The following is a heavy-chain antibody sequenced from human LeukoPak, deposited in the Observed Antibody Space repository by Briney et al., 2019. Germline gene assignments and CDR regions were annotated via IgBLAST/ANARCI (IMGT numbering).Heavy chain of an antibody. V-gene: IGHV4-4*02. CDR3: ARERKSGWLSRTYNFDS. CDR2: IYYSGNT. CDR1: GFTFSSYE. D-gene: IGHD3-10*01. J-gene: IGHJ4*02. Sequence: GSLRLSCAASGFTFSSYEMNWVRQPPGKGLGWIGEIYYSGNTNYNPSLKSRVTISMDKSKNHFSLNLTSVTAEDTAVYYCARERKSGWLSRTYNFDSWGQGTLVTVSS.